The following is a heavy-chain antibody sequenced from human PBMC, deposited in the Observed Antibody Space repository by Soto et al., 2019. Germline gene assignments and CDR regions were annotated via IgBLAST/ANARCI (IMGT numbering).Heavy chain of an antibody. CDR1: GFTVSNNY. V-gene: IGHV3-53*01. CDR2: IYSGGYT. J-gene: IGHJ4*02. CDR3: GTTPGGGGY. Sequence: EVQLVESGGGLIQPGGSLRLSCAVSGFTVSNNYMSWVRQAPGKGLEGVSVIYSGGYTAYGDSVKGRFTISRDNSKNTQYHTRNTGGSAEAAVVTCGTTPGGGGYWGQGTLVTVSS. D-gene: IGHD2-15*01.